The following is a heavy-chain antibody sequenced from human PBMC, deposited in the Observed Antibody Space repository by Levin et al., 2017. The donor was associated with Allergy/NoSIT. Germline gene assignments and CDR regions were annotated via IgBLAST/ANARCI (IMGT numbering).Heavy chain of an antibody. V-gene: IGHV4-59*01. CDR1: GGSISSYY. CDR3: ARVSGDYDILTGYSYMGYFDY. D-gene: IGHD3-9*01. CDR2: IYYSGST. J-gene: IGHJ4*02. Sequence: PSETLSLTCTVSGGSISSYYWSWIRQPPGKGLEWIGYIYYSGSTNYNPSLKSRVTISVDTSKNQFSLKLSSVTAADTAVYYCARVSGDYDILTGYSYMGYFDYWGQGTLVTVSS.